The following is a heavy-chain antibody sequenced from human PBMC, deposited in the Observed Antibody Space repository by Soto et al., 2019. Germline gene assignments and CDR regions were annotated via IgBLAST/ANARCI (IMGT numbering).Heavy chain of an antibody. CDR1: GFTFSDFC. CDR2: IKADGSEK. CDR3: ARGRAVAV. V-gene: IGHV3-7*02. Sequence: EVTLVESGGGLAQPGGSLRLSCVASGFTFSDFCMTWVRQAPGKGLEWVANIKADGSEKNYVDSVKGRFTISRDNANNSMSLQMSSLTAEDAGIYYCARGRAVAVWGQGTLVIVSS. J-gene: IGHJ4*02. D-gene: IGHD6-19*01.